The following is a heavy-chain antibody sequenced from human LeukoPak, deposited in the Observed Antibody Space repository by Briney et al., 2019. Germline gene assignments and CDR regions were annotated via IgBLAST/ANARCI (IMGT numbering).Heavy chain of an antibody. CDR1: GFTFSRNW. D-gene: IGHD4-11*01. CDR2: ISGDGSIT. Sequence: QPGGSLRLSCAASGFTFSRNWMHWVRQAPGKGLVWVSRISGDGSITAYADSMKGRLTISRDNAKNTLYLQMNSLRAEDTAVYYCARDHSPGWFDPWGQGTLVTVSS. CDR3: ARDHSPGWFDP. J-gene: IGHJ5*02. V-gene: IGHV3-74*01.